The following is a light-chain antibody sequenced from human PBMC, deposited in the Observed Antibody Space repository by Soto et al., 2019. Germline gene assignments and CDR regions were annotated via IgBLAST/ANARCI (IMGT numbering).Light chain of an antibody. Sequence: DIQMTQSPSTLSASVGDRVTITCRASQSISSWLAWYQQKPGKAPKLLIYDASSLESGVSSRFSGSGSGTECSLTISGLQPDDFATYYCQQYNSYSSGTFGQGTKVEIK. CDR1: QSISSW. CDR2: DAS. V-gene: IGKV1-5*01. J-gene: IGKJ1*01. CDR3: QQYNSYSSGT.